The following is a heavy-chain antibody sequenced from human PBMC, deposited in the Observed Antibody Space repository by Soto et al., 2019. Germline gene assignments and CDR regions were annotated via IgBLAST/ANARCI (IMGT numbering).Heavy chain of an antibody. CDR3: ARRVRSSTFDY. V-gene: IGHV4-39*01. J-gene: IGHJ4*02. Sequence: QLQLQESGPGLVKPSETLSLTCTVSGGSISSSSYYWGWIRQSPGKGLEWIGNIYYSGSTYYNPSLKRRVTRALDTSKTQFSLKLSSVTAADSAVYCCARRVRSSTFDYWGQGTLVTVSS. CDR1: GGSISSSSYY. D-gene: IGHD3-10*01. CDR2: IYYSGST.